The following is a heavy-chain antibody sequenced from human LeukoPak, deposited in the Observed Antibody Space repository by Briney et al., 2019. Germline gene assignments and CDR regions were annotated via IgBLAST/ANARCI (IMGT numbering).Heavy chain of an antibody. Sequence: ASVKVSCKASGYTFTGYYIHWVRQAPGQGLEWMGWINPNSGGTNSAQKFQGRVTMTRDTSISTAYMELSRLRSDDTAVYYCATGPIGGDYWGQGTLVTVSS. V-gene: IGHV1-2*02. J-gene: IGHJ4*02. CDR2: INPNSGGT. CDR1: GYTFTGYY. CDR3: ATGPIGGDY. D-gene: IGHD3-16*01.